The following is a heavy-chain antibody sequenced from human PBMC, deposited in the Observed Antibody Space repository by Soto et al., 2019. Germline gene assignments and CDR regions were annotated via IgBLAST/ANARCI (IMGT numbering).Heavy chain of an antibody. CDR1: GFTFHDYA. CDR2: ISWNSDTI. D-gene: IGHD4-17*01. J-gene: IGHJ4*02. V-gene: IGHV3-9*01. Sequence: EVQLVESGGGLVQPGRSLTLSCAASGFTFHDYAMHWVRQAPGEGLEWVSAISWNSDTIAYADSVRGRFTIARHIAKNSLYLQMHSLITEDAAFYYCAKSPCCDYAWDLDHWGQGTLVTVSS. CDR3: AKSPCCDYAWDLDH.